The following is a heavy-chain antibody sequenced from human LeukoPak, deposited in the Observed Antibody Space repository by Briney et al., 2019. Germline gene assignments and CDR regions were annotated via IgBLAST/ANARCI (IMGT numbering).Heavy chain of an antibody. J-gene: IGHJ3*02. CDR1: GGSISSYY. V-gene: IGHV4-59*08. D-gene: IGHD3-10*01. CDR3: GRHGGATMVGGVLVDAFDI. CDR2: IFHSGST. Sequence: SETLSLTCTVSGGSISSYYWSWIRQPPGKGLEWIGYIFHSGSTNYNPSLKSRVTISVDTSKNQFSLKLSSVTAADTAVYYCGRHGGATMVGGVLVDAFDIWGQGTMVTVSS.